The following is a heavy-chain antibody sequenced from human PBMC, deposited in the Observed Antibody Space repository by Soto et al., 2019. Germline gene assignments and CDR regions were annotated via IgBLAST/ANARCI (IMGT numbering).Heavy chain of an antibody. CDR1: GGTFSSYA. Sequence: GPPVKVSCKASGGTFSSYAISWVRQAPGQGLEWMGGIIPIFGTANYAQKFQGRVTITADESTSTAYMELSSLRSEDTAVYYCARGVSVTTFRYYFDYWGQGTLVTVSS. D-gene: IGHD4-4*01. J-gene: IGHJ4*02. V-gene: IGHV1-69*13. CDR2: IIPIFGTA. CDR3: ARGVSVTTFRYYFDY.